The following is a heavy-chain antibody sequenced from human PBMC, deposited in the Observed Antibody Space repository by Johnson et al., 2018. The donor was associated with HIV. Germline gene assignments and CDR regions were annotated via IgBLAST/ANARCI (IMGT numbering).Heavy chain of an antibody. CDR2: ISWNSGSI. V-gene: IGHV3-9*01. CDR3: AKESAFYI. J-gene: IGHJ3*02. Sequence: VQLVESGGGLVQPGRSLRLSCAASGFTFDDYAMHWVRQAPGKGLEWVSGISWNSGSIGYADSVKGRFTISRDNAKNSLYLQMNSLRAEDTALYYCAKESAFYIWGQGTMVTVSS. CDR1: GFTFDDYA.